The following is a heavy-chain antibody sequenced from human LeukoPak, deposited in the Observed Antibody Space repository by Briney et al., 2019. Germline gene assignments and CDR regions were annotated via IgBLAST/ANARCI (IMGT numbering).Heavy chain of an antibody. V-gene: IGHV1-2*02. J-gene: IGHJ4*02. CDR2: INPNNGGT. CDR1: GYTFTGYY. D-gene: IGHD2-2*01. Sequence: RASVKVSCKASGYTFTGYYMHWVPPAPGQGLEWMGWINPNNGGTIYAQKFQGRVTMTRDTSISTAYMELSRLTSDDTAVYYCARGRGTTSSNFDYWGQGTLVTVSS. CDR3: ARGRGTTSSNFDY.